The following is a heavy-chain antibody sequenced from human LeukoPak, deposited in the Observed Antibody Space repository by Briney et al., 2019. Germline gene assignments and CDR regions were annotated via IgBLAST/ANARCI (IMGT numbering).Heavy chain of an antibody. CDR2: IHSGESP. CDR1: GYSISSGYF. J-gene: IGHJ5*02. Sequence: SETLSPTCSVSGYSISSGYFWGWIRQPPGKGLEWIGIIHSGESPYYSPSLESRISISIDTSKNQFSLKFNSVTAADTAVYYCARGGGVRTGSGWRPGNWFDPWGQGTLVIVSS. D-gene: IGHD6-19*01. CDR3: ARGGGVRTGSGWRPGNWFDP. V-gene: IGHV4-38-2*02.